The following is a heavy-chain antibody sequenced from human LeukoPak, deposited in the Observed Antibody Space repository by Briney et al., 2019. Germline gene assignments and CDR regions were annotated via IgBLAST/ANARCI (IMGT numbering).Heavy chain of an antibody. CDR3: ARSPIDFWSGYLGYYYYYMDV. D-gene: IGHD3-3*01. Sequence: ASVKVSCKASGYTFTSYDINWVRQATGQGLEWMGWMNPNSGNTGYAQKFQGRVTMTRNTSISTAYMELSSLKSEDTAVYYCARSPIDFWSGYLGYYYYYMDVWGKGTTVTVSS. V-gene: IGHV1-8*01. CDR1: GYTFTSYD. J-gene: IGHJ6*03. CDR2: MNPNSGNT.